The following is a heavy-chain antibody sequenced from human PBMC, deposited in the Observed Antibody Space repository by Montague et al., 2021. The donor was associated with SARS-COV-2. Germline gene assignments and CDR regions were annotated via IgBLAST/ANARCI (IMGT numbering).Heavy chain of an antibody. V-gene: IGHV4-34*12. Sequence: SETLFLTCAVYGESYDPWGQSFNNYHWSWIRQSQGKGLEWTGDIKRGDTKYNPSLKSRVTISADTAKKEFSLRLSSVTAADTAVYYCASLNIVARTDYYYGTDVWGRGTTVTVSS. J-gene: IGHJ6*02. CDR2: IKRGDT. CDR3: ASLNIVARTDYYYGTDV. CDR1: GESYDPWGQSFNNYH. D-gene: IGHD5-12*01.